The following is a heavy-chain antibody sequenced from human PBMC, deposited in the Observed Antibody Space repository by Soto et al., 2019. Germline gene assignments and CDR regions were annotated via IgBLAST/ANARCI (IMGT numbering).Heavy chain of an antibody. CDR3: AREKTRSGFDP. CDR1: GYPFATYV. D-gene: IGHD3-3*01. V-gene: IGHV1-18*04. J-gene: IGHJ5*02. CDR2: ISPYNGNT. Sequence: ASVKVSCKTSGYPFATYVISWLRQAPGQGLEWMGWISPYNGNTKYAENFQGRATMTTDTSTSTAYMELRSLRSDDTGVYYCAREKTRSGFDPWGQGTLVTVSS.